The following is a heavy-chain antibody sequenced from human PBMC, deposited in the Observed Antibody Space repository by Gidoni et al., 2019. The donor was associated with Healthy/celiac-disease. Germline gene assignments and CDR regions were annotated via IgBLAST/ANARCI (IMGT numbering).Heavy chain of an antibody. CDR3: AKDRERWLQGTFDY. CDR1: GFTFSSYA. Sequence: EVQLLESGGGLEQPGGSLRLSCSASGFTFSSYAMSWVGQAPGKGLEWVSGVSGSGGSTHYADTVKGRFTISRDNSKSTLYLQMNSLRAEDTAVYYCAKDRERWLQGTFDYWGQGTLVTVSS. D-gene: IGHD5-12*01. J-gene: IGHJ4*02. V-gene: IGHV3-23*01. CDR2: VSGSGGST.